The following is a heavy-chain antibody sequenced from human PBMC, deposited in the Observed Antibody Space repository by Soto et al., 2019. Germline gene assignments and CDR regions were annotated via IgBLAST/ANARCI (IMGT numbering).Heavy chain of an antibody. CDR1: GGTFSSYA. J-gene: IGHJ4*02. Sequence: AASVNVSCKASGGTFSSYAISWVRQAPGQGLEWMGGIIPIFGTANYAQKFQGRVTITADESTSTAYMELSSLRSEDTAVYYCARERIAAAAALEYWGQGSPVTVSA. D-gene: IGHD6-13*01. CDR2: IIPIFGTA. V-gene: IGHV1-69*13. CDR3: ARERIAAAAALEY.